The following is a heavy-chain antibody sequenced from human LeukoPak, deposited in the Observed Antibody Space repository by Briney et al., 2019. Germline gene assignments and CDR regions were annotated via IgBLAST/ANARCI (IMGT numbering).Heavy chain of an antibody. J-gene: IGHJ4*02. CDR3: ATVANGYYYY. CDR1: GYTFTSYG. V-gene: IGHV1-18*01. Sequence: GASVKVSCKASGYTFTSYGISWVRQAPGQGLEWMGWISAYNGNTNYAQKLQGRVTMTEDTSTDTAYLELYSLRSEDTAVYYCATVANGYYYYWGQGTLVTVSS. CDR2: ISAYNGNT. D-gene: IGHD3-22*01.